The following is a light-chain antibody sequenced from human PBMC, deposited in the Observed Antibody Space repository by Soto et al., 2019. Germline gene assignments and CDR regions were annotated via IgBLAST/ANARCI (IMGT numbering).Light chain of an antibody. J-gene: IGKJ1*01. CDR2: HAS. Sequence: EIVMTQSPSTLSVSPGERCTLSCIASQTVATNLAWYQQKPGQAPRLLIYHASTRATGIPARFSGSGSGTEFTLTISSLQSEDFAVYYCQQYNQWPPWTFGQRTKVDIK. CDR3: QQYNQWPPWT. V-gene: IGKV3D-15*01. CDR1: QTVATN.